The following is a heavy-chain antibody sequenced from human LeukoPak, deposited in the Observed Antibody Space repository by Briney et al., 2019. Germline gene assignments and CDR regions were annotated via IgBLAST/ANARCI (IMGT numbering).Heavy chain of an antibody. CDR2: IYYSGST. J-gene: IGHJ2*01. V-gene: IGHV4-59*01. CDR3: AGSGSRSYYSPWYFDL. D-gene: IGHD3-10*01. CDR1: GGSISSYY. Sequence: SETLSLTCTVSGGSISSYYWSWIRQPPGKGLEWIGYIYYSGSTNYNPSLKSRVTISVDTSKNQFSLRLSSVTAADTAVYFCAGSGSRSYYSPWYFDLWGRGTLVIVSS.